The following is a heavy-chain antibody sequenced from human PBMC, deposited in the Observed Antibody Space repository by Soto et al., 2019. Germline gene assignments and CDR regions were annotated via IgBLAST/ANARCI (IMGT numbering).Heavy chain of an antibody. CDR1: GYTFTSYG. Sequence: ASVKVSCTASGYTFTSYGISWVRQAPGQGLEWMGWISAYNGNTNYAQKLQGRVTMTTDTSTSTAYMELRSLRSDDTAVYYCARSYYYDSSGYGYAFDIWGQGTMVTVSS. V-gene: IGHV1-18*01. CDR3: ARSYYYDSSGYGYAFDI. D-gene: IGHD3-22*01. CDR2: ISAYNGNT. J-gene: IGHJ3*02.